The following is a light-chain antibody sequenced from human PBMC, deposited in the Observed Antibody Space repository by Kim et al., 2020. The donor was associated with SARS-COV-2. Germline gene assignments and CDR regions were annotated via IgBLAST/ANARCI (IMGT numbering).Light chain of an antibody. V-gene: IGKV3-15*01. CDR3: QQYNDWPRT. CDR2: GAS. Sequence: EIVMTQSPATLSVSPGERATLSCRASQSVSNNLAWYQQKPGQAPRILVYGASTRATGIPVRFSGSGSGTEFTLTISSLQSEDFAVYYCQQYNDWPRTFGQGTKLEI. J-gene: IGKJ2*01. CDR1: QSVSNN.